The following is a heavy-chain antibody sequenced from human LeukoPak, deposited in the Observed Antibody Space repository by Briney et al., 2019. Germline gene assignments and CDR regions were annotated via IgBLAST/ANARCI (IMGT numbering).Heavy chain of an antibody. Sequence: PGGSLRLSCAASGFTFSSYAMSWVRQAPGKGLEWVSAISGSGGSTYYADSVKGRFTISRDNSKNTLYPQMNSLRAEDTAVYYCAKIGERYCSSTSCYGAFDIWGQGTMVTVSS. CDR3: AKIGERYCSSTSCYGAFDI. CDR2: ISGSGGST. CDR1: GFTFSSYA. J-gene: IGHJ3*02. V-gene: IGHV3-23*01. D-gene: IGHD2-2*01.